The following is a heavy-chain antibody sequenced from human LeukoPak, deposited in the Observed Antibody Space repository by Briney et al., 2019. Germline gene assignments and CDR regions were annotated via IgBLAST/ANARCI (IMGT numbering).Heavy chain of an antibody. CDR3: ARVGIAAAGPRGWFDP. CDR1: GYTFTGYY. D-gene: IGHD6-13*01. CDR2: INPNSGGT. V-gene: IGHV1-2*04. J-gene: IGHJ5*02. Sequence: ASVKVSCKASGYTFTGYYMHWVRQAPGQGLEWMGWINPNSGGTNYAQKFQGWVTMTRDTSISTAYMELSRLRSDDTAVYYCARVGIAAAGPRGWFDPWGQGTLVTVSS.